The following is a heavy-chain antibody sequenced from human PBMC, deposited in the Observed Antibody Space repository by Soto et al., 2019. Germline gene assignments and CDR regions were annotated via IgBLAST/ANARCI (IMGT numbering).Heavy chain of an antibody. D-gene: IGHD3-9*01. CDR3: AKDALYYDILTGPMDV. V-gene: IGHV3-30*18. CDR1: GFTFSSYG. Sequence: GGSLRLSCAASGFTFSSYGMHWVRQAPGKGLEWVAVISYDGSNKYYADSVKGRFTISRDNSKNTLYLQMNSLRAEDTAVYYCAKDALYYDILTGPMDVCGQGTTVTVSS. J-gene: IGHJ6*02. CDR2: ISYDGSNK.